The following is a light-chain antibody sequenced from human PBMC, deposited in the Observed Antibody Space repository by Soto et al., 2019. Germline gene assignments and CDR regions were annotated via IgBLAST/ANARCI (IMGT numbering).Light chain of an antibody. CDR3: QQYYNWPRT. CDR2: GSY. Sequence: EIVLTQSPATLSLSAGERATLSCRASQSVSSRYLAWYQQKPGQAPRLLVYGSYHRATGIADRFSGSGSGTEFTLTINSLQPEDFAVYYCQQYYNWPRTFGQGTKVDIK. CDR1: QSVSSRY. J-gene: IGKJ1*01. V-gene: IGKV3D-7*01.